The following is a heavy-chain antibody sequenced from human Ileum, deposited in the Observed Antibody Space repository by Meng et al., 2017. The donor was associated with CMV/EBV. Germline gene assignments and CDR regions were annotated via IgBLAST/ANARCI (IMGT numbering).Heavy chain of an antibody. CDR1: GYTFTGYY. Sequence: ASVKVSCKASGYTFTGYYIRWVRQAPGQGLEWMGWINPDTGATNYAQKFQGRITMTRDTSISTAYMELSRLTPDDTAVYYCVRDLSYTSGFGYWGQGPLVTVSS. CDR2: INPDTGAT. J-gene: IGHJ4*02. V-gene: IGHV1-2*02. D-gene: IGHD3-22*01. CDR3: VRDLSYTSGFGY.